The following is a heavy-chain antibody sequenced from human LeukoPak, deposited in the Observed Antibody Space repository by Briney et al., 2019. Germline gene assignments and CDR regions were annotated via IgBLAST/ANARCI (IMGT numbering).Heavy chain of an antibody. CDR1: GYTFSDSY. Sequence: ASVKVSCKASGYTFSDSYIHFVRQAPGQGLEWMGRINPNSGDPNYPQKFQGRVTMTRDTSISTAYMELSRLRSDDTAVYYCARSQDYYYGSGSYYGGCDYWGQGTLVTVSS. J-gene: IGHJ4*02. CDR3: ARSQDYYYGSGSYYGGCDY. CDR2: INPNSGDP. V-gene: IGHV1-2*06. D-gene: IGHD3-10*01.